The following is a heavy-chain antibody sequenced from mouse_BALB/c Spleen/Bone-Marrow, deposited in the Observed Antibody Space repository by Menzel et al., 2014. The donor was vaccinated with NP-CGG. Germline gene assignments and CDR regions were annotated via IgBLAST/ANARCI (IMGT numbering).Heavy chain of an antibody. D-gene: IGHD1-1*01. J-gene: IGHJ2*01. CDR2: ISYSGST. V-gene: IGHV3-2*02. CDR3: ARSVYYGSSYVDY. CDR1: GYSITSDYA. Sequence: EVMLVESGPGLVKPSQSLSLTCTVTGYSITSDYAWNWIRQFPGNKLEWMGYISYSGSTSYNPSLKSRISITRDTSKNQFFLQLNSVTTEGTATYYCARSVYYGSSYVDYWGQGTTLTVSS.